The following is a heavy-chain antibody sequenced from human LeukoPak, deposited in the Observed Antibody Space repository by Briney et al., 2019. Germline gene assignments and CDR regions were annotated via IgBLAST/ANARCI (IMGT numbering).Heavy chain of an antibody. CDR2: ISSSGSTI. CDR1: GFTFSDYY. J-gene: IGHJ4*02. D-gene: IGHD3-22*01. V-gene: IGHV3-11*04. CDR3: ARDHSREYYYDSSGYYGILDY. Sequence: GGSLRLSSAASGFTFSDYYMSWIRQAPGKGLEWVSYISSSGSTIYYADYVKGRFTISRDNAKNSLYLQMNSLRAEDTAVYYCARDHSREYYYDSSGYYGILDYWGQGTLVTVSS.